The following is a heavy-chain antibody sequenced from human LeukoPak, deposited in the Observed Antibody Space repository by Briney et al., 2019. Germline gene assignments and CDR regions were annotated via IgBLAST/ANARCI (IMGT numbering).Heavy chain of an antibody. CDR1: GFTFINYA. J-gene: IGHJ4*02. CDR2: ISGGGGAT. V-gene: IGHV3-23*01. Sequence: GGSLRLSCAASGFTFINYAMSWVRQAPGKGLEWVSTISGGGGATYYADSVQGRFTISKDNSKNTLYLQMNSLRAEDTAIYFCAKGGHSTDWPNYFDSWGQGTLVTVSS. D-gene: IGHD3-9*01. CDR3: AKGGHSTDWPNYFDS.